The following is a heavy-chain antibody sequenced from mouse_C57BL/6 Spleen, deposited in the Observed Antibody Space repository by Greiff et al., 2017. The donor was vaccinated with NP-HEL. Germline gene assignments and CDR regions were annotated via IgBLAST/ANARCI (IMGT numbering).Heavy chain of an antibody. J-gene: IGHJ3*01. D-gene: IGHD2-4*01. V-gene: IGHV1-62-2*01. CDR1: GYTFTEYT. CDR3: AEHEENYYDYDGTWFAY. CDR2: FYPGSGSL. Sequence: QVQLKESGAELVKPGESVKLSCKASGYTFTEYTIHWEKQRPGQGLEWIGWFYPGSGSLKYTEKFKDKATLTADKYSSTVYMKLSRMTTENSAVYFCAEHEENYYDYDGTWFAYWGQGTLVTVSA.